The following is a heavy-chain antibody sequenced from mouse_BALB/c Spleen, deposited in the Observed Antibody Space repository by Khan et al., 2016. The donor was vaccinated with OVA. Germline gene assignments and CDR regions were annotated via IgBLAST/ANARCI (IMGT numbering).Heavy chain of an antibody. D-gene: IGHD2-10*02. CDR1: GYSFTGYN. V-gene: IGHV1-39*01. CDR3: TRGYGNYVRYYFDY. Sequence: EVQLQQSGPELEKPGASVKISCKASGYSFTGYNMNWVKQSNGKSLEWIGNIDPYYGGATYNQKFKGKATLTVDKSSSTAYRQLKSLTSEDSAVYYCTRGYGNYVRYYFDYWGQGTTLTVSS. J-gene: IGHJ2*01. CDR2: IDPYYGGA.